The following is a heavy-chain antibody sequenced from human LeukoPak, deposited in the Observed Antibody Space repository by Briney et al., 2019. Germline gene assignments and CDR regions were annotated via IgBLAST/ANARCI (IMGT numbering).Heavy chain of an antibody. V-gene: IGHV3-48*01. Sequence: GGSLRLSCAASGLTFSSYSMNWVRQAPGKGLEWVSYISSSSSTIYYADSLKGRFTISRDNAKNTLYLQMNSLRAEDTAVYYCAKGPLMGATKIKAFDIWGQGTMVTVSS. CDR2: ISSSSSTI. J-gene: IGHJ3*02. CDR1: GLTFSSYS. D-gene: IGHD1-26*01. CDR3: AKGPLMGATKIKAFDI.